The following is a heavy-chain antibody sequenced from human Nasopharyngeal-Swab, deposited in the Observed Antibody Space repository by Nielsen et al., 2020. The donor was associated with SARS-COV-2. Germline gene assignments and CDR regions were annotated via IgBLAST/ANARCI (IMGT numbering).Heavy chain of an antibody. V-gene: IGHV3-48*01. CDR2: ISSSSSTI. J-gene: IGHJ4*02. CDR3: ARKSSFDY. Sequence: GESPKISCAASGFTFSSYSMNWVRQAPGKGLEWVSYISSSSSTIYYADSVKGRFTISRDNAKNSLYLQMNSLRAEDTAVYYCARKSSFDYWGQGTLVTVSS. CDR1: GFTFSSYS.